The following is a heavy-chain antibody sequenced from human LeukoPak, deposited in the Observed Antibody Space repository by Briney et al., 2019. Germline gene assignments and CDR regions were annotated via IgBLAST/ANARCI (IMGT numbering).Heavy chain of an antibody. D-gene: IGHD1-26*01. CDR1: GGSISPYY. J-gene: IGHJ4*02. Sequence: SETLSLTCTLSGGSISPYYWTWLRQSPGKGLDWIGYVYSTGYTYYNPSLKSRVTISLDTSKNQFSLNVDSVTPADTAVYYCARGERSMYSGSYLDYWGQGTLVTVSS. CDR3: ARGERSMYSGSYLDY. V-gene: IGHV4-59*01. CDR2: VYSTGYT.